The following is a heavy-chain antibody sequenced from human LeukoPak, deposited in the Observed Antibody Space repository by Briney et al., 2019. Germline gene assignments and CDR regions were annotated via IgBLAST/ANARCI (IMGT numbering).Heavy chain of an antibody. D-gene: IGHD3-16*01. CDR2: ISSSSSYI. CDR3: TRAYTLSDAFDI. Sequence: GGSLRLSCAASGFTFSSYSMNWVRQAPGKGLEWVSSISSSSSYIYYADSVKGRFTISRDNAKNSLYLQMNSLRADDTAVYYCTRAYTLSDAFDIWGQGTLVTVSS. J-gene: IGHJ4*02. V-gene: IGHV3-21*01. CDR1: GFTFSSYS.